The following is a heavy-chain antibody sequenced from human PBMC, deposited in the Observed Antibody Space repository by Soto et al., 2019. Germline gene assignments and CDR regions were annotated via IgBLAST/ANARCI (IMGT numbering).Heavy chain of an antibody. CDR3: ARDRPYYYFWSGYEVTHYYGMDV. V-gene: IGHV4-59*01. D-gene: IGHD3-3*01. Sequence: SETLSLTCTVSGGSISSYYWSWIRQPPGKGLEWIGYIYYSGSTNYNPSLKSRVTISVDTSKNQFSLKLSSVTAAGTAVYYCARDRPYYYFWSGYEVTHYYGMDVWGQGTTVTVYS. J-gene: IGHJ6*02. CDR1: GGSISSYY. CDR2: IYYSGST.